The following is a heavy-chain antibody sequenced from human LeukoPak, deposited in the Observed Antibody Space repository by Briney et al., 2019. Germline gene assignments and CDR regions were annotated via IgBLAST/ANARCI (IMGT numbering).Heavy chain of an antibody. J-gene: IGHJ4*02. V-gene: IGHV4-59*01. D-gene: IGHD3-22*01. CDR2: IYYSGST. CDR3: ARVGYYYDSSGLGY. Sequence: SETLSLTCTVSGGSISSYYWSWIRQPPGKGLEWIGYIYYSGSTNYNPSLKSRVTISVDTSKNQFSLKLGSVTAADTAVYYCARVGYYYDSSGLGYWGQGTLVTVSS. CDR1: GGSISSYY.